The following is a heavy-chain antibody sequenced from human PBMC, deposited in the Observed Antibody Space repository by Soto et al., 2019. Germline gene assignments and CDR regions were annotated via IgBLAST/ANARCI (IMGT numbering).Heavy chain of an antibody. CDR1: GGSISSSSYY. CDR2: IYYSGST. V-gene: IGHV4-39*01. Sequence: QLQLQESGAGQVKPSETLSLTCTVSGGSISSSSYYWGWIRQPPGKGLEWIGSIYYSGSTYYNPSLKSRVTISVDKSKNQFSLKLSTVTDAYTAVYYCARLPAPGSGSYWGKDYWGQGTLVTVSS. CDR3: ARLPAPGSGSYWGKDY. D-gene: IGHD3-10*01. J-gene: IGHJ4*02.